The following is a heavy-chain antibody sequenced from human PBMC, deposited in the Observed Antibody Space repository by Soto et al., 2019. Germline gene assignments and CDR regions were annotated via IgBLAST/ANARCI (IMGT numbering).Heavy chain of an antibody. V-gene: IGHV1-46*03. CDR3: ARSYISSSYWFDP. Sequence: ASVTVSCTASGYTFITDFMHWVRQAPGQGLEWMGVINPSRGTTTYAQKFQDRVTMTRDTSASTVYMELSSLRSEDTAMYYCARSYISSSYWFDPWGQGTLVTVSS. CDR1: GYTFITDF. J-gene: IGHJ5*02. CDR2: INPSRGTT. D-gene: IGHD6-6*01.